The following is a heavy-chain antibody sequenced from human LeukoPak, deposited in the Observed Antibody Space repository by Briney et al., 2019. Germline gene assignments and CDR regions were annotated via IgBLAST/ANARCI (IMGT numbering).Heavy chain of an antibody. CDR1: GGTFSSYA. CDR2: IIPIFGTA. V-gene: IGHV1-69*05. J-gene: IGHJ4*02. CDR3: ARENLESTALDY. Sequence: SVKVSFKASGGTFSSYAISWVRQAPGQGLEWMGGIIPIFGTANYAQKFQGRVTITTDESTSTAYMELSSLRSEDTAVYYCARENLESTALDYWGQGTLVTVSS. D-gene: IGHD3-3*01.